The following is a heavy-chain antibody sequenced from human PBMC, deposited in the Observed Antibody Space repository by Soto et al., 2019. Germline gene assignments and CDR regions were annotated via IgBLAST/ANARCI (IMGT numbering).Heavy chain of an antibody. J-gene: IGHJ4*02. CDR1: GGTFSSYA. CDR2: IIPIFGTA. CDR3: ARDSPKIAVAATDYFDY. V-gene: IGHV1-69*13. D-gene: IGHD6-19*01. Sequence: SVKVSCKASGGTFSSYAISWVRQAPGQGLEWMGGIIPIFGTANYAQKFQGRVTITADESTSTAYMELSSLRSEDTAVYYCARDSPKIAVAATDYFDYWGQGTLVTVSS.